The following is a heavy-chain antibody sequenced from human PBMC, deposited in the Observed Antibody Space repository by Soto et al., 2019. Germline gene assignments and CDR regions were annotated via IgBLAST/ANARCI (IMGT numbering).Heavy chain of an antibody. CDR1: GYTFSLYG. CDR2: ISAYNGDT. V-gene: IGHV1-18*01. J-gene: IGHJ6*02. D-gene: IGHD5-12*01. Sequence: QVQLVQSGAEVKEPGASVKVSCKASGYTFSLYGITWVRQAPGQGLEWMGWISAYNGDTSYAQKLQGRVTMTTDTSTSTAYMELRSLRSDDTAVYYCARPRRYDVSSYYYHMDVWGQGTTVTVSS. CDR3: ARPRRYDVSSYYYHMDV.